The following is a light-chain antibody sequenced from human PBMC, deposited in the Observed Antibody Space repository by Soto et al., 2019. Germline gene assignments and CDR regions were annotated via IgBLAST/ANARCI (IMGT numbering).Light chain of an antibody. CDR3: QQRSNWPPFT. CDR2: DAS. Sequence: EIVLTQSPATLSLSPGERATLCCMSSQSVSNYLAWYQQKPGQAPRLLIYDASNRATDIPARFSGSGSGTDFTLTISSLEPEDFAVYYCQQRSNWPPFTFGQGTRLEIK. J-gene: IGKJ5*01. CDR1: QSVSNY. V-gene: IGKV3-11*01.